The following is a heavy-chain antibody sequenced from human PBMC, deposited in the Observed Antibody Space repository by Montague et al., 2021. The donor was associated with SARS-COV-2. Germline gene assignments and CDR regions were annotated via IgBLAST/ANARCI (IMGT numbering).Heavy chain of an antibody. D-gene: IGHD3-10*01. CDR1: GGSITRNYY. V-gene: IGHV4-39*01. CDR2: IYYSGTT. J-gene: IGHJ3*02. Sequence: SETLSLTSTVSGGSITRNYYWGWIRQPPGKGLEWVGNIYYSGTTFINPSPESRVTISVDASKNQFSLNLTSVTAADTAVYYCARPLVRGVPKAFDIWGQGALVIVSS. CDR3: ARPLVRGVPKAFDI.